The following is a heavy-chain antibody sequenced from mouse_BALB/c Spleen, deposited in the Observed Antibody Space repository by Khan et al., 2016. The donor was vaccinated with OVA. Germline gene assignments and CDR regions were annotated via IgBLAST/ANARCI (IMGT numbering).Heavy chain of an antibody. V-gene: IGHV3-2*02. Sequence: EVKLQESGPGLVKPSQSLSLTCTVTGYSITSDYAWNWIRQFPGNKLEWMGYIGYSGSTSYNPSLKSRISITRDTSKNQFFLQLNSVTTEDTATYYWARLGPGFAYWGQGTLVTVSA. CDR2: IGYSGST. CDR1: GYSITSDYA. D-gene: IGHD4-1*01. J-gene: IGHJ3*01. CDR3: ARLGPGFAY.